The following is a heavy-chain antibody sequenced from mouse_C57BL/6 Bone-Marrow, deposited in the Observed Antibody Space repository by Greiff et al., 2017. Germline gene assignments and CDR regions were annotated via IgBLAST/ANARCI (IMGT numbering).Heavy chain of an antibody. CDR3: AREGWLRLGYYFDY. J-gene: IGHJ2*01. D-gene: IGHD2-2*01. V-gene: IGHV3-6*01. Sequence: ETGPGLVKPSQSLSLTCSVTGYSITSGYYWNWIRQFPGNKLEWMGYISYDGSNNYNPSLKNRISITRDTSKNQFFLKLNSVTTEDTATYYCAREGWLRLGYYFDYWGQGTTLTVSS. CDR1: GYSITSGYY. CDR2: ISYDGSN.